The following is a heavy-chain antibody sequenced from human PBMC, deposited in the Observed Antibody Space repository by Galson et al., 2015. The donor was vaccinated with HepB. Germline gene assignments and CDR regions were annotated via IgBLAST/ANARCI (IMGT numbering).Heavy chain of an antibody. CDR2: ISGSGGST. CDR3: AKAAGPWELLGEAYFDY. V-gene: IGHV3-23*01. J-gene: IGHJ4*02. D-gene: IGHD1-26*01. CDR1: GFTFSSYA. Sequence: SLRLSCAASGFTFSSYAMSWVRQAPGKGLEWVSAISGSGGSTYYADSVKGRFTISRDNSKNTLYLQMNSLRAEDTAVYYCAKAAGPWELLGEAYFDYWGQGTLVTVSS.